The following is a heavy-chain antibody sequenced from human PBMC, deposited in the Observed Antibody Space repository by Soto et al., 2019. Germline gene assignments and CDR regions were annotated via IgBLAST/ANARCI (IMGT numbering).Heavy chain of an antibody. CDR3: AGRYCSGGSCYNYYGMDV. D-gene: IGHD2-15*01. Sequence: QMQLVQSGPEVKKPGTSVKVSCKASGLTFSSSAVQWVRQARGQRLEWIGWIVVGSGNTNYAQKFQERVTITRDMSTSTAYMELSSLISEDTAVYYCAGRYCSGGSCYNYYGMDVWGQGTTVTVSS. CDR1: GLTFSSSA. CDR2: IVVGSGNT. V-gene: IGHV1-58*01. J-gene: IGHJ6*02.